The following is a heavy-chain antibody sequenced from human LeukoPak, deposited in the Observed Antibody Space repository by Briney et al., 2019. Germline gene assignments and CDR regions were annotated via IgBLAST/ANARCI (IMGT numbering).Heavy chain of an antibody. CDR2: IYNSGST. Sequence: SETLSLTCTVSGGSISSDYWTWIRQPPGKGLEWIGYIYNSGSTNYNPSLKSRITISLDTSKNQFPLKLSSVTASDTAVYYCAKRRCTNCNPFYFDYWGQGALATVSS. CDR1: GGSISSDY. J-gene: IGHJ4*02. D-gene: IGHD2-2*01. CDR3: AKRRCTNCNPFYFDY. V-gene: IGHV4-59*01.